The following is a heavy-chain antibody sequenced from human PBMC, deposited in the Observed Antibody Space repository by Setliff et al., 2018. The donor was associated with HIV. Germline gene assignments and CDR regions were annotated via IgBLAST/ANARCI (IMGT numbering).Heavy chain of an antibody. CDR2: IKIKTDGGTI. V-gene: IGHV3-15*01. Sequence: LRLSCAASGFTFSSFNMTWVRQAPGKGLEWVGRIKIKTDGGTIDYAAPVKGRFTISRDDSKNTLYLQMNSLKTEDTAVYYCTTHQTHSSPGEWFQHWGQGTLVTVSS. CDR1: GFTFSSFN. J-gene: IGHJ1*01. CDR3: TTHQTHSSPGEWFQH. D-gene: IGHD3-22*01.